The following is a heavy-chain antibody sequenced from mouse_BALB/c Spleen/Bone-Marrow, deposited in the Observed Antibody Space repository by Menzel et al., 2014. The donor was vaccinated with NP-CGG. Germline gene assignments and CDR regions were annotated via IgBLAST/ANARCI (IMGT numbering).Heavy chain of an antibody. CDR2: INPGSGGT. CDR1: GHAFTNYL. J-gene: IGHJ4*01. V-gene: IGHV1-54*01. Sequence: QVQLQQSGAELVRPGTSVKVPCKASGHAFTNYLLEWVKQRPGQGLEWIGVINPGSGGTKYNEKFKGKATLTVDKSSSTAYMQLSSLTSDDSAVYFCARRNRDYYAMDYGGQGTSVTVSS. CDR3: ARRNRDYYAMDY.